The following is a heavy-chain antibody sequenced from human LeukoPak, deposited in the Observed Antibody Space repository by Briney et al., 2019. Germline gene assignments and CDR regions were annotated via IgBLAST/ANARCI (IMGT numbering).Heavy chain of an antibody. V-gene: IGHV1-2*02. Sequence: ASVKVSCKASGYTFTGYYMHWVRQAPGQGLEWMGWINPNSGGTNYAHEFQGRVTMTRDTSISTACMELSRLRSDDTAVYYCARDYGYNYRDYWGQGTLVTVSS. CDR2: INPNSGGT. J-gene: IGHJ4*02. CDR3: ARDYGYNYRDY. D-gene: IGHD5-24*01. CDR1: GYTFTGYY.